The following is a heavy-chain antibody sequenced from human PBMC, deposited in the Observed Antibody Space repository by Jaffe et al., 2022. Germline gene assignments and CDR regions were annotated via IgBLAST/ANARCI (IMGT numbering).Heavy chain of an antibody. V-gene: IGHV4-59*01. D-gene: IGHD6-6*01. Sequence: QVQLQESGPGLVKPSETLSLTCTVSGGSISSYYWSWIRQPPGKGLEWIGYIYYSGSTNYNPSLKSRVTISVDTSKNQFSLKLSSVTAADTAVYYCARVWYSSSRWFDPWGQGTLVTVSS. CDR1: GGSISSYY. J-gene: IGHJ5*02. CDR2: IYYSGST. CDR3: ARVWYSSSRWFDP.